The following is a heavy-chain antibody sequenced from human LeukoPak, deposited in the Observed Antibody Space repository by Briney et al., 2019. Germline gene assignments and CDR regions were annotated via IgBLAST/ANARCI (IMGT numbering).Heavy chain of an antibody. V-gene: IGHV1-3*03. J-gene: IGHJ4*02. Sequence: ASVKVSCKASGYTFTGYYMHWVRQAPGQGLEWMGWINTRTGNAYYSQELQGRLTITRDTSASTAYMELSSLRSEDMAVYYCAKDSGSGWYEFRWGQGTLVTVSS. D-gene: IGHD6-19*01. CDR3: AKDSGSGWYEFR. CDR1: GYTFTGYY. CDR2: INTRTGNA.